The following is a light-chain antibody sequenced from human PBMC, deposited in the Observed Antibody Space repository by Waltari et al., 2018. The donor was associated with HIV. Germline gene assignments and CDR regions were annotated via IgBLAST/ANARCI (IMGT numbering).Light chain of an antibody. V-gene: IGLV2-11*01. CDR3: CSYAGSYTVV. Sequence: QSALTPPRSVSGSPGQSVTISCPGPSSDVGGYNYVPWYQQHPGKAPKLMIYDVSKRPSGVPDRFSGSKSGNTASLTISGLQAEDEADYYCCSYAGSYTVVFGGGTKLTVL. CDR1: SSDVGGYNY. J-gene: IGLJ2*01. CDR2: DVS.